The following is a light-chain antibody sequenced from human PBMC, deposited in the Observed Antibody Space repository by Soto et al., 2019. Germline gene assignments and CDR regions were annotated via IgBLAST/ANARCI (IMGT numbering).Light chain of an antibody. V-gene: IGKV4-1*01. CDR2: WAS. CDR1: QSVLYSSNNKNY. J-gene: IGKJ2*01. CDR3: QQYYSIPPT. Sequence: DIVMTQSPDSLAVSLGERATINCKSSQSVLYSSNNKNYLAWYQQKPGQPPKLLIYWASTRESGVPDRFSGRGSGTDFALTISSLQAEDVAVYYCQQYYSIPPTFGQGTKLEIK.